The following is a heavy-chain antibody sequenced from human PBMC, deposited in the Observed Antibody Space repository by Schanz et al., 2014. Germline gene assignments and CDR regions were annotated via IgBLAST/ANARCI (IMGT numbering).Heavy chain of an antibody. V-gene: IGHV3-11*01. Sequence: QAQLVDSGGGLAKPGGSLRLSCTASGFPFSDYFMAWIRQPPGRGLEWISYIGNGGVTIYYADSVKGRFTISRDNSKNSLYLQMNSLRAEDTAVYYCARIGGSVFDYWAQGTLVTVSS. CDR1: GFPFSDYF. CDR2: IGNGGVTI. CDR3: ARIGGSVFDY. J-gene: IGHJ4*02. D-gene: IGHD3-10*01.